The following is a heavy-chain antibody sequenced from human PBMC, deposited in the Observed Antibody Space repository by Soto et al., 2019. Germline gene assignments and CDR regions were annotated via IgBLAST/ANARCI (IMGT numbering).Heavy chain of an antibody. CDR1: GGSISSGDYY. CDR2: IYYSGST. CDR3: ARDSQQLVPLYYYYGMDV. Sequence: SETPSLTCTVSGGSISSGDYYWSWIRQPPGKGLEWIGYIYYSGSTYYNPSLKSRVTISVDTSKNQFSLKLSSVTAADTAVYYCARDSQQLVPLYYYYGMDVWGQGTTVTVS. J-gene: IGHJ6*02. V-gene: IGHV4-30-4*01. D-gene: IGHD6-13*01.